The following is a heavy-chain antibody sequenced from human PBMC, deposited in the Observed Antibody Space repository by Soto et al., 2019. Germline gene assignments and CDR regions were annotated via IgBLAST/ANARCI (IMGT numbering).Heavy chain of an antibody. CDR3: ARKAATRLVGTALFDN. D-gene: IGHD6-25*01. CDR2: INPNSGDS. J-gene: IGHJ4*02. Sequence: QVQLVQSGAEVKEPGASVNISCKASGSTFTDSYLHWVRQAPGQGLEWMGCINPNSGDSEYAQRFQGRVTMTGDTSITTADMALSTLRSDDTAVYYCARKAATRLVGTALFDNWAQGALVTVSS. V-gene: IGHV1-2*02. CDR1: GSTFTDSY.